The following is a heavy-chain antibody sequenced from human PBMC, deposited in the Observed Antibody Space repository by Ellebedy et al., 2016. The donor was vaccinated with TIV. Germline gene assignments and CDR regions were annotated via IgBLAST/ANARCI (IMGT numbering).Heavy chain of an antibody. CDR3: ARGDNPYGMDV. D-gene: IGHD1-1*01. CDR2: ISGSSSTI. J-gene: IGHJ6*02. Sequence: GESLKISCAASGFTFSSYSMNWVRQAPGKGLEWVSYISGSSSTIYFADSGKGRFTISRDNAKNSLFLQMNSLRDKDTAVYYCARGDNPYGMDVWGQGTTVTVSS. V-gene: IGHV3-48*02. CDR1: GFTFSSYS.